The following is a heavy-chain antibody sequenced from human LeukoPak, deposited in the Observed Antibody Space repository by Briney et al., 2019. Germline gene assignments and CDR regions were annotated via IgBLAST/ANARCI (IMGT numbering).Heavy chain of an antibody. J-gene: IGHJ4*02. CDR1: GGSISNYY. CDR3: ASQGVATAIDY. CDR2: ISASGNT. Sequence: NPSETLSLTCTVSGGSISNYYWSWIRQPAGKGLEWIGRISASGNTNYNPSLKSRVTMSVDTSMNLFALKLSSVTAADTAVYYCASQGVATAIDYWGQGTLVTVSS. D-gene: IGHD2-21*02. V-gene: IGHV4-4*07.